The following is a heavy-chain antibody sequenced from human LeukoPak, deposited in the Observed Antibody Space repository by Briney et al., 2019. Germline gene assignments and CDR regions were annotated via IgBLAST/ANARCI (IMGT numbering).Heavy chain of an antibody. V-gene: IGHV1-18*01. J-gene: IGHJ4*02. Sequence: ASVKVSCKASGYTFTSYGISWVRQAPGQGLEWMGWISAYNGNTNYAQKPQGRVTMTTDTSTSTAYMELRSLRSDDTAVYYCARPPVYSSGWDPFDYWGQGTLVTVSS. CDR1: GYTFTSYG. CDR3: ARPPVYSSGWDPFDY. D-gene: IGHD6-19*01. CDR2: ISAYNGNT.